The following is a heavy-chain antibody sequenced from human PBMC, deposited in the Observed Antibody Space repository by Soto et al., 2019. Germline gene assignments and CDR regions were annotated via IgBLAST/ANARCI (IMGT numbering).Heavy chain of an antibody. CDR1: GYNFATDW. J-gene: IGHJ6*02. CDR2: SYPADSDT. V-gene: IGHV5-51*01. D-gene: IGHD5-18*01. CDR3: ARYWHSYSLNYYRGMDV. Sequence: GESLKISCKGSGYNFATDWIGWVRQMPGKGRECMGISYPADSDTRYSPSFQGQVTISADKSISTAYLQWSSLKASDTAMYYCARYWHSYSLNYYRGMDVWGQGTTVTVSS.